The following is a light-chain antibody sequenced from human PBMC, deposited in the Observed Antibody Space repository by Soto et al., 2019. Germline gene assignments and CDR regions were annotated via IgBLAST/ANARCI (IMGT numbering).Light chain of an antibody. Sequence: QSALTQPRSVSGSPGQSVTVSCTGTSSDVGGHDYVSWYQHHPGKAPKVMIYEVTNRPSGVSNRFSGSKSGNTASLTISGLLAEDEADYYCSSYTSSSTYVFGTGTKVTVL. J-gene: IGLJ1*01. CDR2: EVT. CDR3: SSYTSSSTYV. CDR1: SSDVGGHDY. V-gene: IGLV2-14*01.